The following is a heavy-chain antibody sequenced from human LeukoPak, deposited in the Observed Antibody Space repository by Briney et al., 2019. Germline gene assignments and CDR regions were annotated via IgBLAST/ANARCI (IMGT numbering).Heavy chain of an antibody. CDR1: GYTFTGYY. CDR3: ATDSRTYYYGSGSYPLNYFDY. Sequence: ASVKVSCKASGYTFTGYYMHWVRQAPGQGLEWMGRINPNSGGTNYAQKFQGRVTMTRDTSINTAYMELSRLRSDDTAVYYCATDSRTYYYGSGSYPLNYFDYWGQGTLVTVSS. V-gene: IGHV1-2*06. D-gene: IGHD3-10*01. CDR2: INPNSGGT. J-gene: IGHJ4*02.